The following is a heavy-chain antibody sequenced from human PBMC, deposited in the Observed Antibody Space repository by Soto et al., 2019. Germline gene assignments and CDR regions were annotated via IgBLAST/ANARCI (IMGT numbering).Heavy chain of an antibody. J-gene: IGHJ4*02. V-gene: IGHV4-30-2*01. CDR1: GGSISSGGSS. CDR3: AREHVYYFDY. Sequence: PSETLSLTCTVSGGSISSGGSSWSWIRQPPGKGLEWIGYIYHSGSTYYNPSLKSRVTISVDRSKNQYSLKLSSVTAADTAVYYCAREHVYYFDYWGQGALVTVSS. CDR2: IYHSGST.